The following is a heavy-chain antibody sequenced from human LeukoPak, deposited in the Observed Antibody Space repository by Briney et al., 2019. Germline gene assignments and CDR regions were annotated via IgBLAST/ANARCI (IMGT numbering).Heavy chain of an antibody. V-gene: IGHV1-2*06. CDR3: ARVQTTVTSSLGY. D-gene: IGHD4-17*01. CDR1: GYTFTGYY. Sequence: ASVKVSCKASGYTFTGYYMHWVRQAPGQGLEWMGRINPNSGGTNYAQKFQGRVTMTRDTSISTAYMELSRLRSDDTAVYYCARVQTTVTSSLGYWGQGTLVTVSS. CDR2: INPNSGGT. J-gene: IGHJ4*02.